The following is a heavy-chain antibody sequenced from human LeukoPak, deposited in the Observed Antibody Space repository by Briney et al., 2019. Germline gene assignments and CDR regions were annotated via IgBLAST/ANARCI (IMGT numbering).Heavy chain of an antibody. D-gene: IGHD3-9*01. CDR1: GFTVSSNY. V-gene: IGHV3-66*01. J-gene: IGHJ4*02. CDR2: IYSGGST. CDR3: ASEYYDILTGYYSVDY. Sequence: GGSLRLSCAASGFTVSSNYMSWVRQAPGKGLEWVSVIYSGGSTYYADSVKGRFTISRDNSKNTLYLQMNSLRAEDTAVYYCASEYYDILTGYYSVDYWGQGTLATVSS.